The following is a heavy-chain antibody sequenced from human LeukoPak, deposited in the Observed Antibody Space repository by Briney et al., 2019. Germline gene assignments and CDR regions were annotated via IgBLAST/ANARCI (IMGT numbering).Heavy chain of an antibody. D-gene: IGHD3-9*01. CDR1: GFTFSSYW. Sequence: GGSLRLSCAASGFTFSSYWMSWVRQAPGKGLEWVSAISGSGGSTYYADSVKGRFTISRDNSKNTLYLQMNSLRAEDTAVYYCARDHWLFSSKTWYYYGMDVWGQGTTVTVSS. V-gene: IGHV3-23*01. CDR3: ARDHWLFSSKTWYYYGMDV. CDR2: ISGSGGST. J-gene: IGHJ6*02.